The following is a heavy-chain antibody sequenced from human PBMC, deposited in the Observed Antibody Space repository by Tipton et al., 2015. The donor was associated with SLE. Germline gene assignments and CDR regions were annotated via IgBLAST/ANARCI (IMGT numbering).Heavy chain of an antibody. CDR1: GGSISSNNYF. CDR2: VYYAGTS. J-gene: IGHJ5*01. V-gene: IGHV4-39*01. Sequence: LSLTCTVSGGSISSNNYFWGWIRQPPGKGLEWIGSVYYAGTSYYNPSLNSRVTISVDTTKNQFSLTLRSVTAADTAVYYCARHSPGDIAVGPTDMERWFDSWGQGTPVTVSS. CDR3: ARHSPGDIAVGPTDMERWFDS. D-gene: IGHD2-2*01.